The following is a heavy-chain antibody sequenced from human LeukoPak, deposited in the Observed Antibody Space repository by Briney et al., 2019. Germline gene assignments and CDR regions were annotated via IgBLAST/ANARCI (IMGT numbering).Heavy chain of an antibody. CDR3: ARDRSSSSWYVDYYYYMDV. CDR1: RYTFTGYY. J-gene: IGHJ6*03. Sequence: ASVKVSCKASRYTFTGYYMHWVRQAPGQGLEWMGWINPNSGVTDYAQNFQGRVTMTRDTSISTAYVELSRLRSDDTAVYYCARDRSSSSWYVDYYYYMDVWGKGTTVTVSS. D-gene: IGHD6-13*01. V-gene: IGHV1-2*02. CDR2: INPNSGVT.